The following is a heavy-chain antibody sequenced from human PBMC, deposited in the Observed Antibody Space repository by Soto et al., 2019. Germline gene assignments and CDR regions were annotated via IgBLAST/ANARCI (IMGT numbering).Heavy chain of an antibody. CDR3: ATTGPY. CDR1: GFTFSSYG. CDR2: IWFDGSNK. J-gene: IGHJ4*02. V-gene: IGHV3-33*01. Sequence: QVQLVESGGGVVQPGRSLRLSCAASGFTFSSYGMHWVRQAPGKGLEWVAVIWFDGSNKFYADSVKGRFTISRDNSKNTVSLQMNGLREEDSAAYYCATTGPYWGQGTLVTVSS.